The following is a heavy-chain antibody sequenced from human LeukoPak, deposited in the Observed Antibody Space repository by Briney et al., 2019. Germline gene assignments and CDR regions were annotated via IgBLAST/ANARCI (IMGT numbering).Heavy chain of an antibody. Sequence: SETLSLTCAVSGGSISSGGYSWSWIRQPPGKGLEWIGYIYHSGSTYYNPSLKSRVTISVDRFENQFSLKLSSVTAADTAVYYCARDGSSGGSSGYYYSYFDYWGQGTLVTVSS. J-gene: IGHJ4*02. CDR2: IYHSGST. CDR1: GGSISSGGYS. V-gene: IGHV4-30-2*01. CDR3: ARDGSSGGSSGYYYSYFDY. D-gene: IGHD3-22*01.